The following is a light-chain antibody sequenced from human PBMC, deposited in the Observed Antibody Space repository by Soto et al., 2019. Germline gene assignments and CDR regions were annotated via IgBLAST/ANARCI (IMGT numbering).Light chain of an antibody. CDR3: QQYDNWWT. J-gene: IGKJ1*01. CDR2: GIS. V-gene: IGKV3-15*01. Sequence: EIVMTQSPATLSVSPGERATLSCRASQSVRSNLAWYQQKPGQAPRLLIYGISTRATGIPIRLSGSGSGTEFTLTINSLQPEDFGAYFCQQYDNWWTFGQGTKV. CDR1: QSVRSN.